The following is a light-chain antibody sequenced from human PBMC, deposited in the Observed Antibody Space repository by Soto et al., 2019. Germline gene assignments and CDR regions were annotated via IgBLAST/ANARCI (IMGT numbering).Light chain of an antibody. CDR1: SSDVGGYNY. V-gene: IGLV2-14*01. Sequence: QSVLTQPASVSGSPGPSITISCTGTSSDVGGYNYVSWYQQHPGKAPKLMIYDVSNRTSGVSNRFSGSKSGNTASLTISGLQAEDEADYYCSSYTSSSTLVFGGGTKVTVL. CDR2: DVS. J-gene: IGLJ2*01. CDR3: SSYTSSSTLV.